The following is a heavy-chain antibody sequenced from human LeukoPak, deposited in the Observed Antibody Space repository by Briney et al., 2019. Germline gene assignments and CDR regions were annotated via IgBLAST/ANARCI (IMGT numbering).Heavy chain of an antibody. CDR3: ARAYYDSSGDSLDFDY. D-gene: IGHD3-22*01. J-gene: IGHJ4*02. V-gene: IGHV1-46*01. CDR2: INPSGGST. CDR1: GYTFTSYY. Sequence: ASAKVSCKASGYTFTSYYMHWVRQAPGQGLEWMGIINPSGGSTSYARKFQGRVTMTRDTSTSTVYMELSSLRSEDTAVYYCARAYYDSSGDSLDFDYWGQGTLVTVSS.